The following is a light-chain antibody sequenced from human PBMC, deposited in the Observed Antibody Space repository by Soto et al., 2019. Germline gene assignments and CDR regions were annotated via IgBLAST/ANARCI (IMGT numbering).Light chain of an antibody. CDR3: SSYTSSSTYVV. CDR2: AVS. Sequence: QSALTQPPSVSGSPGQSVTISCTGTRSDVGNYNRVSWYQQPPGTAPKLMIYAVSNRPSGVPDRFSGSKSGNTASLTISGLQAEDEADYYCSSYTSSSTYVVFGGGTKLTVL. CDR1: RSDVGNYNR. J-gene: IGLJ2*01. V-gene: IGLV2-18*02.